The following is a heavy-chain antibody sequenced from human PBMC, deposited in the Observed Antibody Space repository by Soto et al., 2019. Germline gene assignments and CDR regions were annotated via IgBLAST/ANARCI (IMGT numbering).Heavy chain of an antibody. D-gene: IGHD6-19*01. CDR3: ARGNGWFFF. Sequence: PSETLSLTCLVSGGSINNSYWIWIRQPPGKGLEWIGYIYYSGSTNYNPSLKSRVTISVDTSENQVSLKLTSVTAADTAVYYCARGNGWFFFWGQGTLVTVSS. CDR1: GGSINNSY. CDR2: IYYSGST. V-gene: IGHV4-59*01. J-gene: IGHJ4*02.